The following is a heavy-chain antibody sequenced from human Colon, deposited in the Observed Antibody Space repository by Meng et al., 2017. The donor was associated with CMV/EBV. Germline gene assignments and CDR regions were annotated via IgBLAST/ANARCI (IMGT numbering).Heavy chain of an antibody. D-gene: IGHD2/OR15-2a*01. Sequence: QVQLQQWGAGLLKPSEXRSLTCAVYGESFSDYYWTWIRQPPGKGLEWIGDINHIGRTTSNPSLKSRVTISVDTSKNHFSLTLNSVTAADTAMYYCARGENGFYANFDFWGQGTLVTVSS. CDR3: ARGENGFYANFDF. CDR2: INHIGRT. CDR1: GESFSDYY. J-gene: IGHJ4*02. V-gene: IGHV4-34*02.